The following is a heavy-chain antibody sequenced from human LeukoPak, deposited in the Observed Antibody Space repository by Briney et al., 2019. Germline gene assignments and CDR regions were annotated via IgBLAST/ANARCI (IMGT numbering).Heavy chain of an antibody. CDR2: IYPGDSDT. CDR3: AGGFNYYGSGSYMAAFDY. V-gene: IGHV5-51*01. J-gene: IGHJ4*02. Sequence: GESLKISCKGSGYSFTSYWIGWVRQMPGKGLEWMGIIYPGDSDTRYSPSFQGQVTISADKSISTAYLQWSSLKASDTAMYYCAGGFNYYGSGSYMAAFDYWGQGTLVTVSS. CDR1: GYSFTSYW. D-gene: IGHD3-10*01.